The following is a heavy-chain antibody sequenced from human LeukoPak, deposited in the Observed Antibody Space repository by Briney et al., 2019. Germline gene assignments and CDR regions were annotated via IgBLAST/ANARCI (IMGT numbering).Heavy chain of an antibody. J-gene: IGHJ5*02. Sequence: ASVKVSCKASGYTFTSYVITWVRQAPGQGLEWMGWISAYSGNTNYAQKFQGRVTMTRDTSISTAYMELSRLRSDDTAVYYCARTYSSSWYNWFDPWGQGTLVTVSS. CDR3: ARTYSSSWYNWFDP. V-gene: IGHV1-18*01. CDR2: ISAYSGNT. CDR1: GYTFTSYV. D-gene: IGHD6-13*01.